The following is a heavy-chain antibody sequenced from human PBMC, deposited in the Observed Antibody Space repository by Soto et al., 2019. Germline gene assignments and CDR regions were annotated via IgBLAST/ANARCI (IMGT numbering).Heavy chain of an antibody. J-gene: IGHJ6*02. V-gene: IGHV3-33*08. D-gene: IGHD6-13*01. CDR1: GFTLSSYA. CDR3: ARGSIVAAEYGKDV. CDR2: IWHDGSKK. Sequence: PLRLSCAASGFTLSSYAMHWVLQAPCQGLEWVAVIWHDGSKKYYSDSVKGRGTISRDNSKNTLYVQINSLRAEETAVYFCARGSIVAAEYGKDVWGQRTTVSVSS.